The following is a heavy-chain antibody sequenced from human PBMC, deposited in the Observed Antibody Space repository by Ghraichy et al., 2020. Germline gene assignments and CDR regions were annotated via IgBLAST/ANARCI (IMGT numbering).Heavy chain of an antibody. V-gene: IGHV3-48*02. Sequence: LSLTCAASGFTFSSYSMSWVRQAPGKGLEWVSYISSSSSTIYYADSVKGRFTISRDNAKNSLYLQMNSLRDEDTAVYYCARDLLSASDYASYWGQGTLVTVSS. D-gene: IGHD4-17*01. CDR1: GFTFSSYS. CDR3: ARDLLSASDYASY. J-gene: IGHJ4*02. CDR2: ISSSSSTI.